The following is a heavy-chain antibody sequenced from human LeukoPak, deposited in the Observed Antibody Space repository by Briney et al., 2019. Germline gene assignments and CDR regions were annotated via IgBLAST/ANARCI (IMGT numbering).Heavy chain of an antibody. J-gene: IGHJ6*02. CDR1: GYTFSNYG. D-gene: IGHD3-22*01. Sequence: ASVKVSCKASGYTFSNYGISWVRQAPGQGLEWMGWISAYNGNTNYAQKLQGRVTMTTDTSTSTAYMELRSLRSDDTAVYYCARVRGRSGYYYVSSGDYYYGMDVWGQGTTVTVSS. V-gene: IGHV1-18*01. CDR3: ARVRGRSGYYYVSSGDYYYGMDV. CDR2: ISAYNGNT.